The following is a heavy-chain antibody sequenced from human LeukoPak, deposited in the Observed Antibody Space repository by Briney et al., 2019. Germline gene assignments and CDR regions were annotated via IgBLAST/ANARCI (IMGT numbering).Heavy chain of an antibody. CDR3: AKDQKAGYSSSWYGVNYYYGMDV. D-gene: IGHD6-13*01. Sequence: GRSLRLSCAASGFTFSSYGMHWVRQAPGKGLEWVAVISYDGSNKYYADSVKGRFTISRDNSKNTLYLQMNSLRAEDTAVYYCAKDQKAGYSSSWYGVNYYYGMDVWGQGTTVTVSS. CDR1: GFTFSSYG. V-gene: IGHV3-30*18. CDR2: ISYDGSNK. J-gene: IGHJ6*02.